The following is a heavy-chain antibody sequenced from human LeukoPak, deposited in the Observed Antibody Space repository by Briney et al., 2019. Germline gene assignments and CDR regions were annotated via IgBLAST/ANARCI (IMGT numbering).Heavy chain of an antibody. D-gene: IGHD3-10*01. CDR3: ARESSEWFGELLARGGYYYYYYMDV. CDR1: GFTFSDYY. CDR2: ISSSGSTI. Sequence: GGSLRLSCAASGFTFSDYYMSWIRQAPGKGLEWVSYISSSGSTIYYADSVKGRFTISRDNAKNSLYLQMNSLRAEDTAVYYCARESSEWFGELLARGGYYYYYYMDVWGKGTTVTISS. V-gene: IGHV3-11*04. J-gene: IGHJ6*03.